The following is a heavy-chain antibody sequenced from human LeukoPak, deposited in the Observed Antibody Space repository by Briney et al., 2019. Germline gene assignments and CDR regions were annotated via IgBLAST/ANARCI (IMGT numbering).Heavy chain of an antibody. CDR2: INHSGST. CDR3: ARHSGVLLWFGHLNWFDP. CDR1: GGSFSGYY. Sequence: SETLSLTCAVYGGSFSGYYWSWIRQPPGKGLEWIGEINHSGSTNYNPSLKSRVTISVDTSKNQFSLKLSSVTAADTAVYYCARHSGVLLWFGHLNWFDPWGQGTLVTVSS. D-gene: IGHD3-10*01. V-gene: IGHV4-34*01. J-gene: IGHJ5*02.